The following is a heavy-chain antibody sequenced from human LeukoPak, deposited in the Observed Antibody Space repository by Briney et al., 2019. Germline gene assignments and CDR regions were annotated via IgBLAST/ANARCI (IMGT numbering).Heavy chain of an antibody. CDR3: TTLSRQVVRGVIMAPPGSTDY. J-gene: IGHJ4*02. D-gene: IGHD3-10*01. CDR2: ISGSGGST. Sequence: GGSLSPFCAASGFTFSSYAMSWVRQAPGKGLEWVSAISGSGGSTYYADCVKGRFTISRDNSKNTLYLQMNSLRAEDTVVYYSTTLSRQVVRGVIMAPPGSTDYWGQGTLVTVSS. CDR1: GFTFSSYA. V-gene: IGHV3-23*01.